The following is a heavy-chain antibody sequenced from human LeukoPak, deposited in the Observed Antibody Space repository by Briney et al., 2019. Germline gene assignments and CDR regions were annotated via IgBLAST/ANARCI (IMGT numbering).Heavy chain of an antibody. CDR3: ARGSYYDTSFDY. V-gene: IGHV1-69*05. CDR1: GGTFSSYA. Sequence: ASVKVSCKASGGTFSSYAISWVRQAPGQGLEWMGGISPIFGTANYAQKFQGRVTITTDESTSTAYMELSSLRSEDTAVYYCARGSYYDTSFDYWGQGTLVTVSS. J-gene: IGHJ4*02. D-gene: IGHD3-22*01. CDR2: ISPIFGTA.